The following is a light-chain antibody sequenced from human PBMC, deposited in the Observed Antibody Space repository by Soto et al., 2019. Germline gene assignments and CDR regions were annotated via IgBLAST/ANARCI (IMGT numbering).Light chain of an antibody. CDR2: GAS. J-gene: IGKJ5*01. Sequence: EVVLTQSPATLSVSPGERAIVSCRASQNVNSNLAWYHQKPGQAPRLLLYGASTGATDIPARFSGSGSGTEFTLTITSLQSEDLAVYYCQQYNNWPITFGQGTRLEIK. CDR3: QQYNNWPIT. CDR1: QNVNSN. V-gene: IGKV3-15*01.